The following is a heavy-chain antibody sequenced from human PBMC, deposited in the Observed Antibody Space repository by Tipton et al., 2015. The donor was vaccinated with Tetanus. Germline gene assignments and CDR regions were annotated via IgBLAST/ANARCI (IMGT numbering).Heavy chain of an antibody. CDR1: GGSVSSGSHY. V-gene: IGHV4-61*01. CDR2: IYLTRTT. Sequence: TLSLTCTVSGGSVSSGSHYWTWIRQPPGKELEWIGYIYLTRTTDHNPSLKSRVSMSVDTSKNQFSLRLRSVTAADTAVYYCARGGLCIGPACAGITPLLDVWGRGTLVAVSS. J-gene: IGHJ2*01. CDR3: ARGGLCIGPACAGITPLLDV. D-gene: IGHD3-16*01.